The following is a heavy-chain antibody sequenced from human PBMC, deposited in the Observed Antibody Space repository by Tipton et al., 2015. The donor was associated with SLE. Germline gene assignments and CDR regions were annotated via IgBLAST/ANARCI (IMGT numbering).Heavy chain of an antibody. CDR1: GYSISSGYY. CDR3: ARDGREDAFDI. V-gene: IGHV4-38-2*02. Sequence: TRSLTCAVSGYSISSGYYWGWIRQPPGKGLEWIGSIYHSGSTYYNPSLKSRVTISVDTSKNQFSLKLSSVTAADTAVYYCARDGREDAFDIWGQGTMVTVSS. CDR2: IYHSGST. D-gene: IGHD5-24*01. J-gene: IGHJ3*02.